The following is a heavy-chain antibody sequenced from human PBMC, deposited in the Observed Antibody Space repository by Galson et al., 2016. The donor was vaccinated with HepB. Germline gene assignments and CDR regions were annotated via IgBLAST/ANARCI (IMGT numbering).Heavy chain of an antibody. V-gene: IGHV3-23*01. CDR1: XXXFSSYX. Sequence: RLSCATSXXXFSSYXXXWVXXAPGKGLEXXXSISNSNGGTHYADSVKGRSTISRDTSKNTLFLQMNGLRAEAXAIYYCSKEVARGMVRGVISGRLAYSGLXXWGXXTTXXVSS. CDR2: ISNSNGGT. D-gene: IGHD3-10*01. J-gene: IGHJ6*01. CDR3: SKEVARGMVRGVISGRLAYSGLXX.